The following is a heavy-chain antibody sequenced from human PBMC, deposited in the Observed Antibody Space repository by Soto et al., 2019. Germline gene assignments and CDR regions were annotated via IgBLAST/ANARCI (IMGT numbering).Heavy chain of an antibody. J-gene: IGHJ4*02. Sequence: ASVQVSCKASGYTFTGYYMHWGRQAPGQGLEWMGWINPSSSGTNYAQKFQGRVTMTRDTSISTAYMELSSLRSEDTAVYYCARGYCSGGSCYIIRSGYSYVIPYYFDYWGQGTLVTVSS. V-gene: IGHV1-2*02. CDR2: INPSSSGT. D-gene: IGHD2-15*01. CDR3: ARGYCSGGSCYIIRSGYSYVIPYYFDY. CDR1: GYTFTGYY.